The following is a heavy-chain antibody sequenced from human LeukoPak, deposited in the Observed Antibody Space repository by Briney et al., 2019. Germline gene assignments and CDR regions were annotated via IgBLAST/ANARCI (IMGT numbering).Heavy chain of an antibody. J-gene: IGHJ5*02. CDR3: AMRRYNTPLFDP. D-gene: IGHD1-1*01. Sequence: ASVTVSCKASGYTFTSYYMHWVRQAPGQGLEWMGWINPNSGGTNYAQKFQGRVTMTRDTSISTAYMELSRLRSDDTAVYYCAMRRYNTPLFDPWGQGTLVTVSS. CDR1: GYTFTSYY. V-gene: IGHV1-2*02. CDR2: INPNSGGT.